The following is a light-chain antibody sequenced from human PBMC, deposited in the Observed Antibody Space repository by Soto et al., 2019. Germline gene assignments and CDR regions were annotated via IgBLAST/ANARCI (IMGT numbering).Light chain of an antibody. CDR2: TNN. J-gene: IGLJ3*02. Sequence: QSVLTQPPSVSGTPGQGVTIYCSGSTSNIGNNYVFWYQQVPGTAPKLLIHTNNRRPSGVPDRFSASKSATTASLAISRLRSEDEADYYCAVWDDNLRGLGVFGGGTKVTVL. V-gene: IGLV1-47*02. CDR3: AVWDDNLRGLGV. CDR1: TSNIGNNY.